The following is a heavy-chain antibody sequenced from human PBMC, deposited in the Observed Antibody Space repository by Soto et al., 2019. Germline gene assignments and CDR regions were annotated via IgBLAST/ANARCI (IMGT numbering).Heavy chain of an antibody. CDR3: ARIIGYCRNNDCSWTFGI. Sequence: GESLKISCKTSGYSFISYWVAWVRQKPGKGLEWMGTFYPGDSTSTYSPSFQGQVTISVDKSISTAYLHLSSLKASDTAMYYCARIIGYCRNNDCSWTFGIWGQGTTVTVS. D-gene: IGHD2-2*03. CDR1: GYSFISYW. J-gene: IGHJ3*02. CDR2: FYPGDSTS. V-gene: IGHV5-51*01.